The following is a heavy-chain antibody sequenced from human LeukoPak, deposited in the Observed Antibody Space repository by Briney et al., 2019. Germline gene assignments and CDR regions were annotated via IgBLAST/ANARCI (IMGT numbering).Heavy chain of an antibody. CDR2: ISGSGGST. Sequence: GGXXRLXCAXSXXTFSSYAMSWVRQAPGKGLEWVSAISGSGGSTYYADSVKGRFTISRDNSKNTLYLQMNSLRAEDTAVYYCAEGVVVVVPAAPWIYWGQGTLVTVSS. D-gene: IGHD2-2*01. CDR3: AEGVVVVVPAAPWIY. CDR1: XXTFSSYA. J-gene: IGHJ4*02. V-gene: IGHV3-23*01.